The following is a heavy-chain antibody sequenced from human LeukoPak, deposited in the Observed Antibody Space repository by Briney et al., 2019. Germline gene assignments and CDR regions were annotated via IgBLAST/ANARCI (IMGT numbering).Heavy chain of an antibody. CDR3: AKASSGSSSRPVDY. D-gene: IGHD3-10*01. CDR2: ICGDGGSA. Sequence: PGGSLRLSCVASGFTFHDYAMSWVRQVPGKGLEWVSLICGDGGSASYAGSVKGRFTISRDNSKNSLYLQMNSLRTEDTAFYYCAKASSGSSSRPVDYWGQGTLVTVSS. V-gene: IGHV3-43*02. J-gene: IGHJ4*02. CDR1: GFTFHDYA.